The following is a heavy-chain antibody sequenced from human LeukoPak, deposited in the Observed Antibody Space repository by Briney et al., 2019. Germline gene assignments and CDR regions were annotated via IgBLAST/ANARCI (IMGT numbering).Heavy chain of an antibody. J-gene: IGHJ4*02. D-gene: IGHD4-17*01. CDR1: GYTFTSYD. CDR2: MNPNSGNT. V-gene: IGHV1-8*01. Sequence: GASVKVSCKASGYTFTSYDINWVRQATGQGLEWMGWMNPNSGNTGYAQKFQGRVTMTRNTSISTAYMELSSLRSEDTAVYYCARIRTTVRQKATTRIFDYWGQGTLVTVSS. CDR3: ARIRTTVRQKATTRIFDY.